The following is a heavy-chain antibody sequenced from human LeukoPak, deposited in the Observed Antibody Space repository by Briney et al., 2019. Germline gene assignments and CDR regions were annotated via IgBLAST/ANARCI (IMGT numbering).Heavy chain of an antibody. CDR1: GGSISSSSYY. CDR2: IYYSGST. V-gene: IGHV4-39*01. J-gene: IGHJ6*02. CDR3: ALGHYYYYYGMDV. Sequence: PSETLSLTCTASGGSISSSSYYWGWIRQPPGKGLEWIGSIYYSGSTYYNPSLKSRVTISVDTSKNQFSLKLSSVTAADTAVYYCALGHYYYYYGMDVWGQGTTVTVSS.